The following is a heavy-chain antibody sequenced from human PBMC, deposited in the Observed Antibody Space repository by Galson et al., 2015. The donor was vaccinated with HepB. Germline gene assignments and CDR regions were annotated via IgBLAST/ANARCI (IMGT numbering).Heavy chain of an antibody. J-gene: IGHJ6*02. CDR2: ISAYNGNT. CDR1: GSTFTSYG. CDR3: ARDGYVVVTAIGNYYYGMDV. D-gene: IGHD2-21*02. V-gene: IGHV1-18*04. Sequence: SVKVSCKASGSTFTSYGISWVRQAPGQGLEWMGWISAYNGNTNYAQKLQGRVTMTTDTSTSTAYMELRSLRSDDTAVYYCARDGYVVVTAIGNYYYGMDVWGQGTTVTVSS.